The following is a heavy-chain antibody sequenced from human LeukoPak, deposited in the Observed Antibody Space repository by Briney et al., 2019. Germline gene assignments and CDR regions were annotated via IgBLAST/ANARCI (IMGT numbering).Heavy chain of an antibody. CDR2: ISDSGGST. CDR1: GFTFSDYA. J-gene: IGHJ4*02. CDR3: KRLARDY. Sequence: PGGSLRLSCAASGFTFSDYAMNWVRQAPGKGLEWVSYISDSGGSTYYADSVKGRFTISRDNSKNTLYPQMNSLRAEDTAVYYCKRLARDYWGQGALVTVSS. V-gene: IGHV3-23*01.